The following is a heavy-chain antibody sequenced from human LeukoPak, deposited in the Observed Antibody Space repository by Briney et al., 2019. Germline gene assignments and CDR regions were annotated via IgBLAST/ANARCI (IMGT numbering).Heavy chain of an antibody. CDR3: ARDLVTALLISSINGMDV. J-gene: IGHJ6*02. CDR1: GFTFSNYV. D-gene: IGHD6-6*01. Sequence: GGSLRLSCAASGFTFSNYVMSWVRQAPGKGLEWVSGISSSGGSTHYADSVKGRFTISRDNSKNTLYLQMNSLRAEDTAVYYCARDLVTALLISSINGMDVWGQGTTVTVSS. CDR2: ISSSGGST. V-gene: IGHV3-23*01.